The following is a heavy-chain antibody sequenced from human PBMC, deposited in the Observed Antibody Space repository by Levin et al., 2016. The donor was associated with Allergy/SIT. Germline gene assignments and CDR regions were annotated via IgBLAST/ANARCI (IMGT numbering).Heavy chain of an antibody. V-gene: IGHV3-23*01. Sequence: GESLKISCVASGLTFSNFAMSWIRQAPGKGLEWVSTINAAFTTYYADSVKGRFTVSRDNSKNTLNLQMESLRAEDTAVYYCAKRRQPLAVGGPGNCFDLWGQGTLVTVSS. J-gene: IGHJ4*02. CDR2: INAAFTT. D-gene: IGHD6-19*01. CDR1: GLTFSNFA. CDR3: AKRRQPLAVGGPGNCFDL.